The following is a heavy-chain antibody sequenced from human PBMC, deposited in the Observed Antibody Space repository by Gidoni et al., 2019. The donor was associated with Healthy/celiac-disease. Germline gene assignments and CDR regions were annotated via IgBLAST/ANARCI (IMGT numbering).Heavy chain of an antibody. V-gene: IGHV3-48*03. D-gene: IGHD3-10*01. CDR3: ARAGYYGSGRRWYFDL. J-gene: IGHJ2*01. Sequence: EGQLGESGGGLVQPGGSLRLSGAAAGFTFSSYEMNWVRQAPGKGLEWVSYISSSGSTIYYADSVKGRFTISRANAKNSLYLQMNSLRAEATAVYYCARAGYYGSGRRWYFDLWGRGTLVTVSS. CDR2: ISSSGSTI. CDR1: GFTFSSYE.